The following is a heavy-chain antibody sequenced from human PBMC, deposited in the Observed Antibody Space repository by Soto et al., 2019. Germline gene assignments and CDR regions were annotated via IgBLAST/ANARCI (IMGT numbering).Heavy chain of an antibody. CDR2: MNPNSGNT. J-gene: IGHJ5*02. D-gene: IGHD2-15*01. CDR1: GYTFTSYD. Sequence: QVQLVQSGAEVKKPGASVKVSCKASGYTFTSYDINWVRQATGQGLEWMGWMNPNSGNTGYAQKFQGRVTMTRNTSISTAYMELCSLRSEDTAVYYCASRRCSGGSCYPFDPWGQGTLVTVSS. V-gene: IGHV1-8*01. CDR3: ASRRCSGGSCYPFDP.